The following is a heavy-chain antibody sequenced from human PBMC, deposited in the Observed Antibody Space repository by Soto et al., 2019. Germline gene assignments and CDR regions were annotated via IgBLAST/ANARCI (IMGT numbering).Heavy chain of an antibody. CDR2: ISGSGGST. V-gene: IGHV3-23*01. D-gene: IGHD2-2*01. J-gene: IGHJ4*02. CDR1: GFTFSSYA. Sequence: EVQLLESGGGLVQPGGSLRLSCAAFGFTFSSYAMSWVRQAPGKGLEWVSAISGSGGSTYYADSVKGRFTISRDNSKNTLYLQMNSLRAEDTAVYYCAKTEEIVVVPADYWGQGTLVTVSS. CDR3: AKTEEIVVVPADY.